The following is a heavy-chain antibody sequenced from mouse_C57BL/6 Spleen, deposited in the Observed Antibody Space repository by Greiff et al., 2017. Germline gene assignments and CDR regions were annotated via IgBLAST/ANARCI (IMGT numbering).Heavy chain of an antibody. V-gene: IGHV1-50*01. Sequence: QVHVKQPGAELVKPGASVKLSCKASGYTFTSYWMQWVKQRPGQGLEWIGEIDPSDSYTNYNQKFKGKATLTVDTSSSTAYMQLSSLTSEDAAVYYCARGDGSRESWFAYWGQGTLVTVSA. CDR1: GYTFTSYW. J-gene: IGHJ3*01. CDR3: ARGDGSRESWFAY. D-gene: IGHD1-1*01. CDR2: IDPSDSYT.